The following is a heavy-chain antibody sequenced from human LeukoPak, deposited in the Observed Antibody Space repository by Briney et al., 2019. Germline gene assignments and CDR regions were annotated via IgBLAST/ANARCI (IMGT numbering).Heavy chain of an antibody. J-gene: IGHJ6*02. CDR1: GGSFSSSY. V-gene: IGHV4-59*10. Sequence: PSETLSPTCAVYGGSFSSSYWSWIRQPAGKGLGWIGRIYTSGSTNYNPTLKSRVTMSVDMSKNQFSLKLSSVTPADTAVYYCARGVVVPAAMRYYYYYYGMDVWGQGTTVTVSS. CDR2: IYTSGST. D-gene: IGHD2-2*01. CDR3: ARGVVVPAAMRYYYYYYGMDV.